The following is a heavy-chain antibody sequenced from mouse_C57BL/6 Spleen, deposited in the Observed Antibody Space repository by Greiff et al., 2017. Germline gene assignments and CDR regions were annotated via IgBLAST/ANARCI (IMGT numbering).Heavy chain of an antibody. Sequence: VQLQQSGPELVKPGASVKISCKASGYSFTGYYMNWVKQSPEKSLEWIGEINPSTGGTTYNQKFKAKAKLTVDKSSSTAYMQLKSLTSEDSAVYYCARFYYSNYPYYFDYWGQGTTLTVSS. V-gene: IGHV1-42*01. J-gene: IGHJ2*01. CDR1: GYSFTGYY. CDR2: INPSTGGT. CDR3: ARFYYSNYPYYFDY. D-gene: IGHD2-5*01.